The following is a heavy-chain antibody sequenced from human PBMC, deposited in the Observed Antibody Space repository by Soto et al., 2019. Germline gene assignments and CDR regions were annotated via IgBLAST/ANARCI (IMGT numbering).Heavy chain of an antibody. V-gene: IGHV4-34*01. D-gene: IGHD2-15*01. CDR3: ARGDYCSDGICYKTSTDY. CDR2: INHSGST. J-gene: IGHJ4*02. CDR1: GGSFNGYY. Sequence: QVQLQQWGAGLVKPSETLSLTCAVYGGSFNGYYWGWIRQSPMKGLEWIGEINHSGSTNYNPSFRCRVAISVDASTNKFSLRLASMTAADTALYYCARGDYCSDGICYKTSTDYWGQGTQVTVSS.